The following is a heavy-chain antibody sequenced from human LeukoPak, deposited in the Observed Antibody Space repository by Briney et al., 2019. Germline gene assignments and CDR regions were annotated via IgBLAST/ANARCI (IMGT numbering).Heavy chain of an antibody. V-gene: IGHV5-51*01. CDR2: IYPGDSDT. CDR3: ARLNCSSTSCLNLFDY. CDR1: GYRFTSYW. D-gene: IGHD2-2*01. Sequence: GESLKISCQAFGYRFTSYWIGWVRQMPGKGLEWMGIIYPGDSDTRYSPSFQGQVTFSVDNSINTAFLHWTSLKASDTAMYYCARLNCSSTSCLNLFDYWGQGTLVTVSS. J-gene: IGHJ4*02.